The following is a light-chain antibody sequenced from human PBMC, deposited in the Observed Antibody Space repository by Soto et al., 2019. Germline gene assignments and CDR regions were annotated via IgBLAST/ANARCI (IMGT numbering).Light chain of an antibody. Sequence: DLQMPHSPSSLSASVVPIFTIILRASLPISNYLAWYQQKPGKIPNLLIYAASTLQAGVPSRFSGSGSGTDFTLTISSLEPEDVAAYYCQKYNSAPLTFGGGTKVDNK. V-gene: IGKV1-27*01. CDR2: AAS. CDR3: QKYNSAPLT. J-gene: IGKJ4*01. CDR1: LPISNY.